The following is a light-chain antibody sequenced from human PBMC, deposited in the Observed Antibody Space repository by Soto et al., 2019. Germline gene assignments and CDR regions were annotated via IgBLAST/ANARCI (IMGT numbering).Light chain of an antibody. V-gene: IGKV4-1*01. Sequence: DIVMTQSPDSLAVSLGERATINCKSSQSLLYSSNNKNYLAWYQQKPGQPPKLLIYWASTRESGVPGRFSGGGSGTDFTLTISNLQAEDAAVYYCQQYYSGPSWTFGQGTKVEIK. CDR1: QSLLYSSNNKNY. J-gene: IGKJ1*01. CDR2: WAS. CDR3: QQYYSGPSWT.